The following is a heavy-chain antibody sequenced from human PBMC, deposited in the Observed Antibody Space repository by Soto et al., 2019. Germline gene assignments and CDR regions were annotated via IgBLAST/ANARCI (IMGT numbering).Heavy chain of an antibody. J-gene: IGHJ6*02. CDR2: ISSSGSTI. D-gene: IGHD2-21*02. V-gene: IGHV3-48*03. CDR1: GFTFSSYE. CDR3: ARDGRWLQSRLLSYGMDV. Sequence: PGGSLRLSCAASGFTFSSYEMNWVRQAPGKGLEWVSYISSSGSTIYYADSVKGRFTISRDNAKNSLYLQMNSLRAEDTAVYYCARDGRWLQSRLLSYGMDVWGQGTTVTVSS.